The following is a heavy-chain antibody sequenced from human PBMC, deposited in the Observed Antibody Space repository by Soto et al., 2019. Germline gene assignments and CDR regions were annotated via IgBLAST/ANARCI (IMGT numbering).Heavy chain of an antibody. CDR2: IIPIFGTA. Sequence: QVQLVQSGAEVKKPGSSVKVSCKASGGTFSSYAISWVRQAPGQGLEWMGGIIPIFGTANYAQKFRGRVTITGEKSRSIAYMELGSVRSEDTAVYYCAREGVGGYYGSGRLNWFDPWGQGTLVTVSS. J-gene: IGHJ5*02. V-gene: IGHV1-69*06. CDR1: GGTFSSYA. CDR3: AREGVGGYYGSGRLNWFDP. D-gene: IGHD3-10*01.